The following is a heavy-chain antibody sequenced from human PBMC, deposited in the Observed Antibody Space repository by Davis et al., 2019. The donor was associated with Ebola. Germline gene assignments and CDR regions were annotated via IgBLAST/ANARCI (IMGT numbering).Heavy chain of an antibody. Sequence: ASVKVSCKASGYTFTSYGISWVRQAPGQGLEWMGWISAYNGNTNYAQKLQGRVTMTTDTSTSTAYMELRSLRSDDTAMYYCARGREYSSSWAFDPWGQGTLVTVSS. CDR2: ISAYNGNT. V-gene: IGHV1-18*01. CDR3: ARGREYSSSWAFDP. J-gene: IGHJ5*02. CDR1: GYTFTSYG. D-gene: IGHD6-13*01.